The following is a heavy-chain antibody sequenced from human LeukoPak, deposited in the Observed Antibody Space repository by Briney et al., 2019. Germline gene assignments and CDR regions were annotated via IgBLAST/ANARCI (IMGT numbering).Heavy chain of an antibody. J-gene: IGHJ4*02. Sequence: ASVKVSCKASGYTFTSYYMHWVRQAPGQGLEWMGIINPSGGSTSYAQKFQCRVTMTRDMSTSTVYMELSRLRSDDTAVYYCARVKQWELPHFDYWGQGTLVTVSS. CDR2: INPSGGST. CDR1: GYTFTSYY. V-gene: IGHV1-46*01. CDR3: ARVKQWELPHFDY. D-gene: IGHD1-26*01.